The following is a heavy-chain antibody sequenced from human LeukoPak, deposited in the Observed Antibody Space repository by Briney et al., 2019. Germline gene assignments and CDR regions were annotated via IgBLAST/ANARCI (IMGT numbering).Heavy chain of an antibody. CDR1: GYSFTDYY. CDR2: INPNSGDT. J-gene: IGHJ4*02. V-gene: IGHV1-2*02. CDR3: ARREQWLIRY. Sequence: ASVKVSCKASGYSFTDYYIHWVRQAPGQGLEWMGWINPNSGDTSYAQNFHGRVTMTRDWSINTAYLEVSSVKSDDTVVFYCARREQWLIRYWGQGTLVTVSS. D-gene: IGHD6-19*01.